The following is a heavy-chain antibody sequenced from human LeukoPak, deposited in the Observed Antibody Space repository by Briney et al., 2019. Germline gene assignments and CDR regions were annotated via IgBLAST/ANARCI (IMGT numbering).Heavy chain of an antibody. CDR2: IYHSGST. CDR3: ARDGIYGDYAGVAFDI. J-gene: IGHJ3*02. CDR1: GGSISSGGYS. Sequence: PSQTLSLTCAVSGGSISSGGYSWSWIRQPPGKGLEWIGYIYHSGSTYYNPSLKSRVTISVDRSKNQFSLKLSSVTAADTAVYYCARDGIYGDYAGVAFDIWGQGTMVTVSS. D-gene: IGHD4-17*01. V-gene: IGHV4-30-2*01.